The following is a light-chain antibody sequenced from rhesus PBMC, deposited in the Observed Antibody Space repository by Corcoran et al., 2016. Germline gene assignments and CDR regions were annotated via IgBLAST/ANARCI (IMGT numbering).Light chain of an antibody. CDR2: AAS. CDR3: LQDYTTPYS. V-gene: IGKV1-94*01. CDR1: QGINKE. J-gene: IGKJ2*01. Sequence: DIQMNQSPSSLSASVGDRVTVTCRASQGINKELSWYQQKPGKAPPFLIYAASSLQPGVSARCSGRGSGTDFTLTISSLQPEDVSTYYCLQDYTTPYSFGQGTKVEIK.